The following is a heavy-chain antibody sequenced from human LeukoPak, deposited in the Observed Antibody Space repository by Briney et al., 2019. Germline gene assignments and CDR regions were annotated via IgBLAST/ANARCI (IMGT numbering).Heavy chain of an antibody. J-gene: IGHJ5*02. CDR1: GGSISSGGYY. V-gene: IGHV4-30-2*01. CDR3: ARDRYLSSSSGNSWGDWFDP. Sequence: SETLSLTCTVSGGSISSGGYYWSWIRQPPGKGLESIGYIYHSGSTYYNPSLKSRVTISVDRSKNQFSLKLSSVTAADTAVYYCARDRYLSSSSGNSWGDWFDPWGQGTLVTVSS. CDR2: IYHSGST. D-gene: IGHD6-13*01.